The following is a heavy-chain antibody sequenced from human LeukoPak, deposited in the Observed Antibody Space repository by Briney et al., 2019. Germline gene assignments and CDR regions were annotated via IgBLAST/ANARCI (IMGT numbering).Heavy chain of an antibody. Sequence: GGSLGLSCAASGFTFSSYAMHWVRQAPGKGLEYVSAISSNGGSTYYANSVKGRFTISRDNSKNTLYPQMGSLRAEDMAVYYCARSDGSSWNPGAFDIWGQGTMVTVSS. CDR1: GFTFSSYA. J-gene: IGHJ3*02. V-gene: IGHV3-64*01. D-gene: IGHD6-13*01. CDR2: ISSNGGST. CDR3: ARSDGSSWNPGAFDI.